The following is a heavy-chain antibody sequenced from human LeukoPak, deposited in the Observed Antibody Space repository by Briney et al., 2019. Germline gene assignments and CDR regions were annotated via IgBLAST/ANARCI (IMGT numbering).Heavy chain of an antibody. D-gene: IGHD3-10*01. J-gene: IGHJ6*02. V-gene: IGHV3-9*01. CDR1: GFTFDDYA. CDR3: ARGSLLWFGELTYGMDV. CDR2: ISWNTNRI. Sequence: GGSLRLSCAASGFTFDDYAMHWVRQAPGKGLEWVSGISWNTNRIGYADSVKGRFTISGDNSKNTLYLQMNSLRAEDTAVYYCARGSLLWFGELTYGMDVWGQGTTVTVSS.